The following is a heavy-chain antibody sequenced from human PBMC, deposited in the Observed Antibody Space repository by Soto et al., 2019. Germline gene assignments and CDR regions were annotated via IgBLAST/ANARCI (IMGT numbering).Heavy chain of an antibody. CDR1: GFTFSGYW. V-gene: IGHV3-74*01. Sequence: EVQLVESGGGLVQPGGSLRLSCAASGFTFSGYWMHWVRQAPGKGLVWVSRIDGDGSRTNYADSVKGRFTISRDNAKNTLYLKMNSLRAEDTAVYYWERKLASYNDYWGQETLVTVPS. CDR3: ERKLASYNDY. CDR2: IDGDGSRT. D-gene: IGHD1-1*01. J-gene: IGHJ4*02.